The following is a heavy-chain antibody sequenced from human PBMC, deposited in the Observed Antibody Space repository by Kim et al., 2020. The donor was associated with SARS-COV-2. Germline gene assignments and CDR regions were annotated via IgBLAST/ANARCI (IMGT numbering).Heavy chain of an antibody. CDR3: ARQRIYCSGGSCYSGGMDV. CDR2: IYPGDSDT. J-gene: IGHJ6*02. D-gene: IGHD2-15*01. V-gene: IGHV5-51*01. Sequence: GESLKISCKGSGYSFTSYWIGWVRQMPGKGLEWMGIIYPGDSDTRYSPSFQGQVTISADKSISTAYLQWSSLKASDTAMYYCARQRIYCSGGSCYSGGMDVWGQGTTVTVSS. CDR1: GYSFTSYW.